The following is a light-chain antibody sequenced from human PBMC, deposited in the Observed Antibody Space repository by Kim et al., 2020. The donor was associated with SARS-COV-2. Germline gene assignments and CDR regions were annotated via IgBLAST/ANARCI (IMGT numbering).Light chain of an antibody. CDR1: QSVSPW. Sequence: SASVGDRGTITCRASQSVSPWLAWYQQKPGKAPNLLIYKSSTLHSGVPSRVSGSGSGTEFTLTITSLQPDGFATYYCQQYDAYAWTFGQGTKLEI. CDR3: QQYDAYAWT. J-gene: IGKJ1*01. CDR2: KSS. V-gene: IGKV1-5*03.